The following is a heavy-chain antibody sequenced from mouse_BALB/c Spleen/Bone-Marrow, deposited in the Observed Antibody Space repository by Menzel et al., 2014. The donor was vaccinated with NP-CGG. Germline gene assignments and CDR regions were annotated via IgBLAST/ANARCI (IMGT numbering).Heavy chain of an antibody. CDR1: GYTFTSYW. Sequence: VMLVESGAELAKPGASVKMSCKASGYTFTSYWMHWVKQRPGQGLEWIGYINPSTGYTEYNQKFKDKATLTADKSSSTAYMQLSSLTSEDSAVYYCARHDYYGFAYWGQGTLVTVSA. CDR2: INPSTGYT. J-gene: IGHJ3*01. CDR3: ARHDYYGFAY. V-gene: IGHV1-7*01. D-gene: IGHD1-1*01.